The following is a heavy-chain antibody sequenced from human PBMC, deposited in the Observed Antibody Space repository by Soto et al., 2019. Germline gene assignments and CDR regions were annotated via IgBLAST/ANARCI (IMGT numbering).Heavy chain of an antibody. D-gene: IGHD3-22*01. Sequence: GGSLRLSCAASGFTFSSYSMNWVRQAPGKGLEWVSYISSSSSTIYYADSVKGRFTISRDNAKNSLYLQMNSLRDEDKAVYYCARDRGAFTYYYDSSGYYDAFDIWGQGTMVTVSS. CDR1: GFTFSSYS. V-gene: IGHV3-48*02. CDR2: ISSSSSTI. J-gene: IGHJ3*02. CDR3: ARDRGAFTYYYDSSGYYDAFDI.